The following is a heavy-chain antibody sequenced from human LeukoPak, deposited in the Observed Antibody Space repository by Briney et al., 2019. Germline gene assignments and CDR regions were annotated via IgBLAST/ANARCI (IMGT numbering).Heavy chain of an antibody. D-gene: IGHD3-9*01. J-gene: IGHJ4*02. CDR2: ISSSGSTI. V-gene: IGHV3-11*04. CDR3: ARVEDYDILTGFDY. Sequence: PGGSLRLSCAASGFTFSDYYMSWIRQAPGKGPEWVSYISSSGSTIYYADSVMGRFTISRDNAKNSLYLQMNSLRAEDTAVYYCARVEDYDILTGFDYWGQGTLVTVSS. CDR1: GFTFSDYY.